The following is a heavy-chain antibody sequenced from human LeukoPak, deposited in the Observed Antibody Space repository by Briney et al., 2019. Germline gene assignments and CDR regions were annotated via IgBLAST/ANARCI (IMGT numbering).Heavy chain of an antibody. Sequence: GGSLRLSCAASGFTFSNYPMSWVRQAPGKGLEWVSVISGSGDTTYYADSVKGRFTISRDNSKNTLYLQMNSLRAEDTAVYYCAKTLVGTYAFDIWGQGTMVTASS. D-gene: IGHD1-26*01. CDR2: ISGSGDTT. CDR1: GFTFSNYP. J-gene: IGHJ3*02. CDR3: AKTLVGTYAFDI. V-gene: IGHV3-23*01.